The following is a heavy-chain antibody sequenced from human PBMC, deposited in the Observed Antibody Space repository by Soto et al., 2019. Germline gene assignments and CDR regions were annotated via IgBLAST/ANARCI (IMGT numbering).Heavy chain of an antibody. J-gene: IGHJ4*02. V-gene: IGHV1-69*06. CDR2: IIPIFGTA. D-gene: IGHD3-22*01. Sequence: SVKVSCKASGGTFSSYAISWVRQAPGQGLEWMGGIIPIFGTANYAQKFQGRVTITADKSTSTAYMELSSLRSEDTAVYYCASTLYYYDSSGYEPFDYWGQGTLVTVSS. CDR3: ASTLYYYDSSGYEPFDY. CDR1: GGTFSSYA.